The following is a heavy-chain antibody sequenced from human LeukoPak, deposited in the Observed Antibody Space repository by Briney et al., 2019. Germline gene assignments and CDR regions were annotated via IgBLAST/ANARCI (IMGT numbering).Heavy chain of an antibody. V-gene: IGHV3-21*01. J-gene: IGHJ4*02. CDR1: GFTFRSYS. Sequence: PGGSLRLSCAASGFTFRSYSMNWVRQAPGKGLEWVSPISSSSYIYYPDSVKGRFTISRDNAKNSLYLQMNSLRAEDTAVYYCARDHYYGSGFDYWGQGTLVTVSS. CDR3: ARDHYYGSGFDY. CDR2: ISSSSYI. D-gene: IGHD3-10*01.